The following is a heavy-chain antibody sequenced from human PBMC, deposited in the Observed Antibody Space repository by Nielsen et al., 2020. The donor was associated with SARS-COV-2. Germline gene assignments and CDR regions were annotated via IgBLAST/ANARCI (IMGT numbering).Heavy chain of an antibody. J-gene: IGHJ4*02. V-gene: IGHV7-4-1*02. CDR3: AREQSFCGVDCYSYFDF. CDR1: GYTFTNYA. CDR2: ISTGSGNP. Sequence: ASVKVSCKASGYTFTNYAMNWVRQAPGQGLEWMGWISTGSGNPTYAQGFTGRFVFSLDTSVTTTYLQISNLKAEDTAVYYCAREQSFCGVDCYSYFDFWGQGALVTVSS. D-gene: IGHD2-21*02.